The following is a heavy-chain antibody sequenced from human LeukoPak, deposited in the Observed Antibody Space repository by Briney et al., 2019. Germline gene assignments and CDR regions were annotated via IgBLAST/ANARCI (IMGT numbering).Heavy chain of an antibody. V-gene: IGHV3-53*01. D-gene: IGHD6-19*01. CDR3: ARGLKYSTGWYYFDY. Sequence: PGGSLRLSCAASGFSVSSNYMGWVRRAPGKGLEWVSVIYSGSETYYADSVEGRFTISRDNSKNTLYLQMNSLRGEDTAVYYCARGLKYSTGWYYFDYWGQGTLVTVSS. J-gene: IGHJ4*02. CDR1: GFSVSSNY. CDR2: IYSGSET.